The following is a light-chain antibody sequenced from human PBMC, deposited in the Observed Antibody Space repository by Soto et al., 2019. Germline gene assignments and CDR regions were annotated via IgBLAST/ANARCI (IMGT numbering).Light chain of an antibody. V-gene: IGKV3-20*01. CDR3: QQYGSSPPYT. J-gene: IGKJ2*01. CDR1: QSITSNN. CDR2: GAS. Sequence: ERVWTQSPGTLSLSPGERAILSCRASQSITSNNVAWYQQKPGQAPRIVIYGASNRAAGIPDRFSGSGSGTYFTITISRLEPEDFAVYYCQQYGSSPPYTFGQGTKLESK.